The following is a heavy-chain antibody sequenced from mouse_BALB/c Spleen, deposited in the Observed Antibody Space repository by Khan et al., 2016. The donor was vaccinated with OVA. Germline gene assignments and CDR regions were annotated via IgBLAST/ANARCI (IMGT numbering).Heavy chain of an antibody. CDR2: ISYSDFT. CDR3: ARSNYYGYYFDY. CDR1: GYSITSGYA. J-gene: IGHJ2*01. Sequence: EVQLQESGPGLVKPSQSLSLTCTVTGYSITSGYAWNWIRQFPGNKLEWMGYISYSDFTNYNPSLKSRISITRDTSKNQFFLQLSSVTTEDPATYYCARSNYYGYYFDYWGQGATLTVSP. D-gene: IGHD1-1*01. V-gene: IGHV3-2*02.